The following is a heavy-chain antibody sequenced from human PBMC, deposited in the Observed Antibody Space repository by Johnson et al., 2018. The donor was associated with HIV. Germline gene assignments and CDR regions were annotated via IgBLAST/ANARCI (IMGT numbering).Heavy chain of an antibody. V-gene: IGHV3-74*02. CDR3: ARGGIRGYSYGPGAFDI. J-gene: IGHJ3*02. Sequence: MQLVESGGGVVQPGRSLRLSCVASGFTFSSYWMHWVRQAPGKGLVWVSRINSDGNTITYADSVKGRFTISRDNSKNTLYLQMNSLRAEDTAVYYCARGGIRGYSYGPGAFDIWGQGTMVTVSS. CDR1: GFTFSSYW. D-gene: IGHD5-18*01. CDR2: INSDGNTI.